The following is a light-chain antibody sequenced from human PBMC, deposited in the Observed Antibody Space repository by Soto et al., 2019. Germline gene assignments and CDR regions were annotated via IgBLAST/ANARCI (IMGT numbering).Light chain of an antibody. J-gene: IGKJ4*01. CDR3: QQYENSPLT. CDR1: QSVGSSF. CDR2: RTS. Sequence: EIVLTQSPDTLSLSPGERATLSCRASQSVGSSFLAWYQQKPGQAPRLLIYRTSTRATGIPDRFTGSGSGTYFTLTISRLAPEDFAVYYCQQYENSPLTFGGGTKVEIK. V-gene: IGKV3-20*01.